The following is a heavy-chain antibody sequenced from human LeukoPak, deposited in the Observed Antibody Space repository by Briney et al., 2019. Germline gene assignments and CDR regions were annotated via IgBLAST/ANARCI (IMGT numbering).Heavy chain of an antibody. CDR1: GFTFSSYA. CDR3: AKDSGSNYYGSGSPDY. V-gene: IGHV3-23*01. Sequence: GGSLRLSCAASGFTFSSYAMGWVRQAPGKGLEWVSAISGSGGSTYYADSVKGRFTISRDNSKNTLYLQMNSLRAEDTAVYYCAKDSGSNYYGSGSPDYWGQGTLITVSS. CDR2: ISGSGGST. D-gene: IGHD3-10*01. J-gene: IGHJ4*02.